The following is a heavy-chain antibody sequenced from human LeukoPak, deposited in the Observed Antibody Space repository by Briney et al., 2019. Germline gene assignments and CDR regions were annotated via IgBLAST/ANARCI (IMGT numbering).Heavy chain of an antibody. CDR2: IYYSGST. D-gene: IGHD3-10*01. Sequence: SETLSLTCTVSGGSISSSSYYWGWIRQPPGKGLEWIGSIYYSGSTYYNPSLKSRVTISVDTSKNQFSLKLSSVTAADTAVYYCARHSSGFGELAYWGQGTLVTVS. J-gene: IGHJ4*02. CDR1: GGSISSSSYY. V-gene: IGHV4-39*01. CDR3: ARHSSGFGELAY.